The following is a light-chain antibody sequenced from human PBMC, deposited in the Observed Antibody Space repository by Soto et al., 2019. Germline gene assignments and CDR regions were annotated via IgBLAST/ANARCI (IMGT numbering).Light chain of an antibody. CDR1: QSISSW. V-gene: IGKV1-5*02. CDR2: DAS. J-gene: IGKJ5*01. CDR3: QRLNSYTIT. Sequence: MTQYPATRSLSPGERATLFCRASQSISSWLAWYQQKPGKAPKLLIYDASNLESGVPSRFSGSGSGTDFTLTISSLQNEDFATYYCQRLNSYTITFGQGTRLEIK.